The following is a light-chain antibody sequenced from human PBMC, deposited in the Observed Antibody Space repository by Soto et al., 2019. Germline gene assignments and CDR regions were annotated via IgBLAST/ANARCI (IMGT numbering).Light chain of an antibody. CDR2: DAS. CDR1: QSVSSY. J-gene: IGKJ4*01. V-gene: IGKV3-11*01. CDR3: QQRSNWPLT. Sequence: VXTXSXATLXLSPGERATLSCRASQSVSSYLAWYQQKPGQAPRLLIYDASNRATGIPARFSGSGSGTDFTLTISSLEPEDFAVYYCQQRSNWPLTFGGGTKVEIK.